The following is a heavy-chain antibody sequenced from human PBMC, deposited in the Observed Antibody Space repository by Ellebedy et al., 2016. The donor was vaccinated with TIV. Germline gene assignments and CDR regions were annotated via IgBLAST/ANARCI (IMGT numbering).Heavy chain of an antibody. CDR1: GFTFSSYW. J-gene: IGHJ4*02. V-gene: IGHV3-74*01. CDR2: INSDGSST. Sequence: ETLSLXXAASGFTFSSYWMHWVRQAPGKGLVWVSRINSDGSSTTYADSVKGRFTISRDNAKNTLYLQMNSLRGEDTAVYYCVRRNYWGQGTLVTVSS. CDR3: VRRNY.